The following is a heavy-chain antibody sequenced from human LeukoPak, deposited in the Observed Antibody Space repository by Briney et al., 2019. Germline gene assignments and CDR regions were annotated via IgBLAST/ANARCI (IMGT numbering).Heavy chain of an antibody. J-gene: IGHJ5*02. V-gene: IGHV5-51*01. D-gene: IGHD6-13*01. Sequence: GESLKISCKGSGYTFTSYWIAWVRQMPGKGLEWMGIIYPGDSDTRYSPSFQGQVTISADKSISTAYLQWSSLKASDTAMYYCARRSSSWQNWFDPWGQGTLVTVSS. CDR2: IYPGDSDT. CDR1: GYTFTSYW. CDR3: ARRSSSWQNWFDP.